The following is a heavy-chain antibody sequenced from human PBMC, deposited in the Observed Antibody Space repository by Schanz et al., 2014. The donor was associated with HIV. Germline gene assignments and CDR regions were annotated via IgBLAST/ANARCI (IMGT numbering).Heavy chain of an antibody. V-gene: IGHV3-30*03. J-gene: IGHJ4*02. CDR2: ISYDGNKK. CDR1: GFRFSTYG. D-gene: IGHD5-18*01. Sequence: QVQLVESGGGVVQPGRSLRLSCAAYGFRFSTYGMHWVRQAPGKGLEWVAVISYDGNKKYYADSVKGRFTISRDNSKNMLFLQMNSLRVEDTAVYYCARERIQLWSTGTYYFDYWGQGNLLTVSS. CDR3: ARERIQLWSTGTYYFDY.